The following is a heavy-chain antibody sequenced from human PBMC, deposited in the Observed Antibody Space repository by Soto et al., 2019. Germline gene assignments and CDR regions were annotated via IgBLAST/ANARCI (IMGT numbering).Heavy chain of an antibody. D-gene: IGHD1-1*01. V-gene: IGHV3-30*18. J-gene: IGHJ4*02. CDR1: GFTFSSYG. CDR2: ISYDGSNK. Sequence: QVQLVESGGGVVQPGRSLRLSCAASGFTFSSYGMHWVRQAPGKGLEWVAVISYDGSNKYYADSVKGRFTISRDNSKNTVDLEMNSLRAVDTAVYYCEEDGTPGCQGSHCPAYRGRGALVPGSS. CDR3: EEDGTPGCQGSHCPAY.